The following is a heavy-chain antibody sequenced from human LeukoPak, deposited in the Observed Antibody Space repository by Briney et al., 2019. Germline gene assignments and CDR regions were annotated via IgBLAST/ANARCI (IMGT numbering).Heavy chain of an antibody. J-gene: IGHJ4*02. CDR2: ISYDGSNK. CDR1: GFTFSSYA. CDR3: AKDHDYGDLDY. D-gene: IGHD4-17*01. Sequence: PGGCLRLSCAASGFTFSSYAMDWVRQAPGKGLEWVAVISYDGSNKYYADSVKGRFTISRDNSKNTLYLQMNSLRAEDTAVYYWAKDHDYGDLDYWGQGALVTVSS. V-gene: IGHV3-30-3*01.